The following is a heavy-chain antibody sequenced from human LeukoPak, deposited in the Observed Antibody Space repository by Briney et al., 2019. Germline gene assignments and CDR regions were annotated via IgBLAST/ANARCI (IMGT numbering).Heavy chain of an antibody. D-gene: IGHD5-12*01. V-gene: IGHV4-39*02. Sequence: SETLSLTCTVSGCSISSSSYDWGWIRQPPGKGLEWIRNIYYSGSSYYNPSLNSRVTISVDTSKNTFSLKLSSVSAANMAAYYCAREATIWGHYDYCAREPWSASPQ. CDR2: IYYSGSS. CDR1: GCSISSSSYD. J-gene: IGHJ4*02. CDR3: AREATIWGHYDY.